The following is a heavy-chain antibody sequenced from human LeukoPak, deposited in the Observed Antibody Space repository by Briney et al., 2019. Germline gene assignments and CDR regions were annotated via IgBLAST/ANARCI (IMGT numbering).Heavy chain of an antibody. CDR3: ARGDDILTGYYNYYGMDV. CDR1: GFTFSSYA. CDR2: ISYDGSNK. J-gene: IGHJ6*02. Sequence: PGGSLRLSRAASGFTFSSYAMHWVRQAPGKGLEWVAVISYDGSNKYYADSVKGRFTISRDNSKNTLYLQMNSLRVEDTAVYYCARGDDILTGYYNYYGMDVWGQGTTVTVSS. V-gene: IGHV3-30-3*01. D-gene: IGHD3-9*01.